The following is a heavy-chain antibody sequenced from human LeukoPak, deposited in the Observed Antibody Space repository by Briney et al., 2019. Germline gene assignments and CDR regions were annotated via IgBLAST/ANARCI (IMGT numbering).Heavy chain of an antibody. D-gene: IGHD3-10*01. CDR2: INHSGST. V-gene: IGHV4-34*01. J-gene: IGHJ4*02. CDR1: GGSFSGYY. CDR3: ASNRGANY. Sequence: SETLSLTCAVHGGSFSGYYWSWIRQPPGKGLEWIGEINHSGSTNYNPSLKSRVTISVDTSKNQFSLKLSSVTAADTAVYYCASNRGANYWGQGTLVTVSS.